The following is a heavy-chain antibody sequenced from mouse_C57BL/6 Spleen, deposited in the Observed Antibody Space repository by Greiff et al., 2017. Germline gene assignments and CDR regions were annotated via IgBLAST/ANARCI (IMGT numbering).Heavy chain of an antibody. CDR2: ISYDGSN. CDR1: GYSITSGYY. D-gene: IGHD4-1*01. V-gene: IGHV3-6*01. Sequence: EVQLQESGPGLVKPSQSLSLTCSVTGYSITSGYYWNWIRQFPGNKLEWMGYISYDGSNNYNPSLKNRISITRDTSKNQFFLKLNSVTTEDTATYYCAITVTEDYFDYWGQGTTLTVSS. J-gene: IGHJ2*01. CDR3: AITVTEDYFDY.